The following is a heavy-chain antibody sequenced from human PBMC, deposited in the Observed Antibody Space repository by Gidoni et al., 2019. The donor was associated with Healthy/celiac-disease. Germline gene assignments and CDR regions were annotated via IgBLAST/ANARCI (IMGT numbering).Heavy chain of an antibody. CDR2: ISSGSRYI. V-gene: IGHV3-21*01. Sequence: EVQLVESGGGLVTPGGSLRLSCAASGFTFRSYSMNWVRQAPGTGLEWVASISSGSRYIYYADSGKGRFTIARDNAKNSLYLQMNSLRAEDTAVYYCATTALYYYDSSGDGDYWGQGTLVTVSS. CDR1: GFTFRSYS. J-gene: IGHJ4*02. D-gene: IGHD3-22*01. CDR3: ATTALYYYDSSGDGDY.